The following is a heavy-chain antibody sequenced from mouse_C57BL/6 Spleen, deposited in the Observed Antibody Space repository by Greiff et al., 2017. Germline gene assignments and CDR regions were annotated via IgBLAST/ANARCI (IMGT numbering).Heavy chain of an antibody. CDR2: ISYDGSN. CDR1: GYSITSGYY. Sequence: EVQLVESGPGLVKPSQSLSLTCSVTGYSITSGYYWNWIRQFPGNKLEWMGYISYDGSNNYNPSLKNRISITRDTSNNQFFLKLNSVTTEDTATYYCARYYYGSSWYFGVWGTGTTVTVSS. J-gene: IGHJ1*03. D-gene: IGHD1-1*01. V-gene: IGHV3-6*01. CDR3: ARYYYGSSWYFGV.